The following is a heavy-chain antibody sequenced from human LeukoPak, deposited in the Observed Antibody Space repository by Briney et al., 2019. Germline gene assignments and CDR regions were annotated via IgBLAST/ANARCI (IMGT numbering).Heavy chain of an antibody. Sequence: GASLRLSCVASGFTFSTFAMSWVRQAPGKGLEWFSAIRANGGDTYYADSVKGRFTISRDNSKNTLYLQMNSLRAEDTAIYYCAKDRGYWGQGTLVTVSS. V-gene: IGHV3-23*01. J-gene: IGHJ4*02. CDR2: IRANGGDT. CDR3: AKDRGY. CDR1: GFTFSTFA.